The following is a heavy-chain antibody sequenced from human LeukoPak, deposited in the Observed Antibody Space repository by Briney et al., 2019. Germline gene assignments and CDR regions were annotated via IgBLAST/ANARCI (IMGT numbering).Heavy chain of an antibody. V-gene: IGHV1-18*04. D-gene: IGHD2-15*01. J-gene: IGHJ3*02. Sequence: ASVKVSCKASGYTFTGYYKHWVRQAPGQGLEWMGWISAYNGNTNYAQKLQGRVTMTTDTSTSTAYMELRSLRSDDTAVYYCARGDCSGGSCLDAFDIWGQGTMVTVSS. CDR1: GYTFTGYY. CDR2: ISAYNGNT. CDR3: ARGDCSGGSCLDAFDI.